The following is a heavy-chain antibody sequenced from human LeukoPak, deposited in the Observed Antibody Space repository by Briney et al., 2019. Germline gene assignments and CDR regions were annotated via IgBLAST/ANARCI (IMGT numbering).Heavy chain of an antibody. CDR2: IYSGGST. V-gene: IGHV3-53*01. J-gene: IGHJ4*02. CDR3: ARVCSGGSCYRSLDY. Sequence: GGSLRLSCAASGFTVSSNYMSWVRQAPGKGLEWVSVIYSGGSTYYADSVKGRFTISRDNSKNTLYLQMNSLRAEDTAVYYCARVCSGGSCYRSLDYWGQGTLVTVSS. D-gene: IGHD2-15*01. CDR1: GFTVSSNY.